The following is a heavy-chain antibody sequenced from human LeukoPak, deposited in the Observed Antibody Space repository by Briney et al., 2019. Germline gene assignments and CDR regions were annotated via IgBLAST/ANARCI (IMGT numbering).Heavy chain of an antibody. D-gene: IGHD6-19*01. J-gene: IGHJ4*02. CDR2: IDWDDDK. Sequence: SGPALVKPTQTLTLTCTFSGFSLSTSGMCVSWIRQPPGKALEWLARIDWDDDKYYNTSLKTRLTISKDTSKNQVVLTMTNMDPVDTATYYCARISSVAGTIDYWGQGTLVTVSS. CDR1: GFSLSTSGMC. V-gene: IGHV2-70*11. CDR3: ARISSVAGTIDY.